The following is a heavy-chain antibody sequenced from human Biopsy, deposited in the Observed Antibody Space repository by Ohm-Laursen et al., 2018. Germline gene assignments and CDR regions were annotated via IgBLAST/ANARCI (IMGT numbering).Heavy chain of an antibody. J-gene: IGHJ5*02. CDR3: AKGGSITIFGVVINNCFDP. V-gene: IGHV3-23*01. CDR2: ISANGATS. D-gene: IGHD3-3*01. CDR1: GFTFSSYS. Sequence: GSLRLSCAASGFTFSSYSMNWVRQAPGKGPEWVSTISANGATSYYADSVKGRFTISRDNSKNTLYLQMNSVRADDTAIYYCAKGGSITIFGVVINNCFDPWGQGTRVTVSS.